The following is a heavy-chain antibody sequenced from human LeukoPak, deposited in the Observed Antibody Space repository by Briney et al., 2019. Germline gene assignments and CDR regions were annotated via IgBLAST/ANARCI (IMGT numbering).Heavy chain of an antibody. Sequence: GGSLRLSCAASRFTFDDYAMHWVRQAPGKGLEWVSGISWNSGSIGYADSVKGRFTISRDNAKNSLYLQMNSLRAEDTALYYCAKDNSGLDYWGQGTLVTVSS. V-gene: IGHV3-9*01. CDR3: AKDNSGLDY. CDR1: RFTFDDYA. CDR2: ISWNSGSI. J-gene: IGHJ4*02.